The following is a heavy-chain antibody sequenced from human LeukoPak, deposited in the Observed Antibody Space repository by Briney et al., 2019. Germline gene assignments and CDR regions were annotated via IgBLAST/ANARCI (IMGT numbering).Heavy chain of an antibody. CDR1: GDSINSNF. CDR3: AGVRRGSSGRPEYFQH. V-gene: IGHV4-59*01. CDR2: MYYSGSA. J-gene: IGHJ1*01. Sequence: PSETLSLTRTFPGDSINSNFWSWIRQPPGKGLEWIGYMYYSGSANYNPSLKSRVTISVDTSKNQFSLKLTSVTAADTAMYYCAGVRRGSSGRPEYFQHWGQGTLVTVSS. D-gene: IGHD3-10*01.